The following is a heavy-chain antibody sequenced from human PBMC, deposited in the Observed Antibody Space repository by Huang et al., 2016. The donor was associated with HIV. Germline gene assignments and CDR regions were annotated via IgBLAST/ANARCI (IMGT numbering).Heavy chain of an antibody. D-gene: IGHD3-3*01. V-gene: IGHV3-74*02. CDR3: VGAKEKGYDFWSGYRY. CDR2: SESDGSSK. J-gene: IGHJ4*01. Sequence: EVELAESGGGSVRPGQSLRLSCVGSGFIFSDYWMHWVRQIPGKGLVWFERSESDGSSKSEADSVKGRLTIYRDNAKNTVYLQMSSLRVDDTAVYYCVGAKEKGYDFWSGYRYWGQGVQVTVSS. CDR1: GFIFSDYW.